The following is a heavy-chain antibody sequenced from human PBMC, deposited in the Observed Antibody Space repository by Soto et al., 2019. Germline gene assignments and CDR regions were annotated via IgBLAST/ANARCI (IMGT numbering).Heavy chain of an antibody. J-gene: IGHJ4*02. CDR1: GYTFTNFG. CDR2: ISAYSGNT. V-gene: IGHV1-18*01. CDR3: ARDRQYFDFWSGQPSYFGY. Sequence: EASVKVSCKASGYTFTNFGISWVRQAPGQGLEWMGWISAYSGNTNYAQKFQGRVTMTTDTSTSTAYMELRSLRSDDTAVYYCARDRQYFDFWSGQPSYFGYWGPGTLVTVSS. D-gene: IGHD3-3*01.